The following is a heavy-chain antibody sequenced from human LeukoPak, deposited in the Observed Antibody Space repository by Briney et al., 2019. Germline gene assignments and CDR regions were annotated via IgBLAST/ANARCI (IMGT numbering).Heavy chain of an antibody. Sequence: ASVKVSCKASGYTFTGYYMHWVRQAPGQGLEWMGRINTNSGGTNYAQKFQGRVTMTRDTSIGTAYMELSRLRSDDTAVYYCARSGSRATMVRGVIPNFDYWGQGTLVTVSS. CDR3: ARSGSRATMVRGVIPNFDY. CDR1: GYTFTGYY. D-gene: IGHD3-10*01. CDR2: INTNSGGT. J-gene: IGHJ4*02. V-gene: IGHV1-2*06.